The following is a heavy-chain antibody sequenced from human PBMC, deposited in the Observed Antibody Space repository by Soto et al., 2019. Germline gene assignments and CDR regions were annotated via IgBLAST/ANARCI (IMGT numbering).Heavy chain of an antibody. CDR1: GFTFSSYD. D-gene: IGHD1-26*01. V-gene: IGHV3-13*01. Sequence: EVQLVESGGGLVQPGGSLRLSCAASGFTFSSYDMHWVRQATGKGLEWVSAIGTAGDTYYPGSVKGRFTISRENAKNSLYLQMNRLRAGDTAVYYCAREGGSYERGAFDIWGQGTMVTVSS. CDR3: AREGGSYERGAFDI. CDR2: IGTAGDT. J-gene: IGHJ3*02.